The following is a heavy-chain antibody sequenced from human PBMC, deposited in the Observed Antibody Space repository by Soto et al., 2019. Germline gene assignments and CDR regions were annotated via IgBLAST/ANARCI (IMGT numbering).Heavy chain of an antibody. CDR2: ISYSGTT. CDR3: ARRYGGNFDY. D-gene: IGHD1-26*01. Sequence: PSETLSLTCTVSGASISTGSYYWAWIRQPPGKGLEWIGYISYSGTTYYNPSLKSRVIISADTSKNQFSLNLSSVTAADTAVYYCARRYGGNFDYWGQGTLVTVSS. J-gene: IGHJ4*02. V-gene: IGHV4-61*01. CDR1: GASISTGSYY.